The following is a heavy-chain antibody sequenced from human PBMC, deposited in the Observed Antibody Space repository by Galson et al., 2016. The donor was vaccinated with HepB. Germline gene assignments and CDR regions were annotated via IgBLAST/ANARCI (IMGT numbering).Heavy chain of an antibody. V-gene: IGHV3-21*01. D-gene: IGHD6-13*01. CDR3: VRDEAAVEGSWWGLIDY. CDR1: GFTFSSYS. CDR2: ISNSSTYI. Sequence: PALSLRLSCAASGFTFSSYSMNWVRQAPGKGLEWVSSISNSSTYINYADSVKGRFTISRDNAKHSLYLQMNSLRAEDTAVYYCVRDEAAVEGSWWGLIDYWGQGTLVTVSS. J-gene: IGHJ4*02.